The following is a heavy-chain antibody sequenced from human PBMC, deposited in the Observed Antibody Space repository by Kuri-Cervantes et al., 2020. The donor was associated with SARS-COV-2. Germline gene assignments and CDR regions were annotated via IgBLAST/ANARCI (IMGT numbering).Heavy chain of an antibody. J-gene: IGHJ4*02. CDR3: ARQALGYCSGGSCYYPPHFDY. CDR1: RFTVSSNY. V-gene: IGHV5-51*01. D-gene: IGHD2-15*01. CDR2: IYPGDSDT. Sequence: GGSLRLSCAASRFTVSSNYMSWVRQMPGKGLEWMGIIYPGDSDTRYSPSFQGQVTISADKSISTAYLQWSSLKASDTAMYYCARQALGYCSGGSCYYPPHFDYWGQGTLVTVSS.